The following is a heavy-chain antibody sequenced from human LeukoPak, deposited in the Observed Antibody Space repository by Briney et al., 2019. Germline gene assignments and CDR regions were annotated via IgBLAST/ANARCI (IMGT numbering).Heavy chain of an antibody. Sequence: PGGSLRLSCAASGFTFSNYGITWVRQGPGKGLEWVSTISGSGGSTYYADSVKGRFTISRDNYKNTLYLQMNSLSAEDTAVYYCAKGSIAAAGIFDYWGQGTLVTVSS. CDR1: GFTFSNYG. V-gene: IGHV3-23*01. CDR3: AKGSIAAAGIFDY. J-gene: IGHJ4*02. CDR2: ISGSGGST. D-gene: IGHD6-13*01.